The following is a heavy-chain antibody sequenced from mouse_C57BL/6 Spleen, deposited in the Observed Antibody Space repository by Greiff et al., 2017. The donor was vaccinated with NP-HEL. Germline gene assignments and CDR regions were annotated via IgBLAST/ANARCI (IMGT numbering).Heavy chain of an antibody. J-gene: IGHJ1*03. Sequence: VMLVESGPGLVQPSQSLSITCTVSGFSLTSYGVHWVRQSPGKGLEWLGVIWSGGSTDYNAAFISRLSISKDNSKSQVFFKMNSLQADDTAIYYCARIRSWYFDVWGTGTTVTVSS. V-gene: IGHV2-2*01. CDR2: IWSGGST. CDR1: GFSLTSYG. D-gene: IGHD1-1*01. CDR3: ARIRSWYFDV.